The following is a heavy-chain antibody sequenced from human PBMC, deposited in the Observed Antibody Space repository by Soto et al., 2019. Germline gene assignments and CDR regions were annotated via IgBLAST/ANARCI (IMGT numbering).Heavy chain of an antibody. CDR3: ARVPDY. Sequence: SETLSLTCTVSGASISHFYWSWIRQPPGKGLEWIGYIYHSGSTYYNPSLKSRVTISVDRSKNQFSLNLSSVTAADTAVYYCARVPDYWGQGTLVTVSS. J-gene: IGHJ4*02. CDR2: IYHSGST. V-gene: IGHV4-30-2*01. CDR1: GASISHFY.